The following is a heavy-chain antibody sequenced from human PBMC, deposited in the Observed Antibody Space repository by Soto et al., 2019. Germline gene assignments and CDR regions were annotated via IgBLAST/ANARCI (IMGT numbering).Heavy chain of an antibody. CDR2: FDPEDGET. CDR1: AYTLTELS. J-gene: IGHJ3*02. CDR3: AKVFLEGVVINDAFDI. D-gene: IGHD3-3*01. V-gene: IGHV1-24*01. Sequence: ASVKVSSKVSAYTLTELSMHWVRQAPGKGLEWMGGFDPEDGETIYAQKFQGRVTMTEDTSTDTAYMELSSLRSEDTAVYYCAKVFLEGVVINDAFDIWGQGTMVTVSS.